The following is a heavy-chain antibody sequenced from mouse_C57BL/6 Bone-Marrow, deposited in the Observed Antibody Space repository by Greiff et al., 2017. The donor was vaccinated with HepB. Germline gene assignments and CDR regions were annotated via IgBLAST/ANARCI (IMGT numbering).Heavy chain of an antibody. V-gene: IGHV3-5*01. D-gene: IGHD1-1*01. CDR1: GISITTGNYR. CDR3: AREDYYGSSYWYFDV. Sequence: DVKLQESGPGLVKPSQTVFLTCTVTGISITTGNYRWSWIRQFPGNKLEWIGYIYYSGTITYNPSLTSRTTITRDTPKNQFFLEMNSLTAEDTATYYCAREDYYGSSYWYFDVWGTGTTVTVSS. J-gene: IGHJ1*03. CDR2: IYYSGTI.